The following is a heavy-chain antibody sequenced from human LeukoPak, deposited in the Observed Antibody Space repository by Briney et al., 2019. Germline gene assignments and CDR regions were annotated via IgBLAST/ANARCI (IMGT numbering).Heavy chain of an antibody. CDR3: ARDPSGYFNY. CDR2: IYYSGST. Sequence: KPSGTLSLTCTVSGGSVSSGNYYWSWIRQPPGKGLDWIGYIYYSGSTNYNPSLKSRVTISVDTSKNQFSLRLSSVTAADTAVYYCARDPSGYFNYWGQGTLATVSS. J-gene: IGHJ4*02. D-gene: IGHD3-22*01. CDR1: GGSVSSGNYY. V-gene: IGHV4-61*01.